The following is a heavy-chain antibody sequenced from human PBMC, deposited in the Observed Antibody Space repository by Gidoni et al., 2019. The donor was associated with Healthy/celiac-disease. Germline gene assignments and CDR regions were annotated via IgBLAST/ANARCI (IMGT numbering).Heavy chain of an antibody. J-gene: IGHJ5*02. D-gene: IGHD4-17*01. Sequence: QVHLHASCPGLVKPSETLSLTCTVSGGSISSYYWRRIRQPAGKGLEWSGRIYTSGSTNYNPALKSRVTMSVDTSKNKCSLKLSSVTAADTAGDYCARALYGEGSWFDPWGQGTLVTVSS. CDR1: GGSISSYY. V-gene: IGHV4-4*07. CDR2: IYTSGST. CDR3: ARALYGEGSWFDP.